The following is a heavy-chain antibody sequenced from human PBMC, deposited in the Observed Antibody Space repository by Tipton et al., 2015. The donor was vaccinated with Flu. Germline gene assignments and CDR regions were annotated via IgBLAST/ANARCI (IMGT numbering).Heavy chain of an antibody. Sequence: TLSLTCAVYGGSFSGYYWSWIRQPPGKGLEWIGEINHSGSTNYNPSLKSRVTISVDTSKNQFSLKLSSVTAADTAVYYCVRLVVVPAVTYYYYYYMDVWGKGTTVTVSS. CDR2: INHSGST. J-gene: IGHJ6*03. V-gene: IGHV4-34*01. CDR3: VRLVVVPAVTYYYYYYMDV. CDR1: GGSFSGYY. D-gene: IGHD2-2*01.